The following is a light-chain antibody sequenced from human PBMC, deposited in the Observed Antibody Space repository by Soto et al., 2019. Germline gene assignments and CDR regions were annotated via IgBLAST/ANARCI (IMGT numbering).Light chain of an antibody. CDR1: GRDIGAYNY. J-gene: IGLJ1*01. CDR2: GVK. Sequence: QSALTQPASVSGSPGQSITISCTGSGRDIGAYNYVSWYQQHPGKAPKLIIYGVKNRPSGVSNRFSASKSAFTASLTISGLQAEDEADYYCSSYTTSYFYVFGPGTKSPS. CDR3: SSYTTSYFYV. V-gene: IGLV2-14*01.